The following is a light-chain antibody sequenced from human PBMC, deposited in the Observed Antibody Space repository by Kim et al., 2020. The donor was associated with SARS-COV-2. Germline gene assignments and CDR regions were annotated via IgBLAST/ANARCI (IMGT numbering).Light chain of an antibody. Sequence: SPGERATPSCRASESVSSSYLAWYQQRPGQAPRLLIHGTANRATGIPDRFSGSGSGTDFSLTISRLEPEDFAVYYCQQYGRSPLTFGGGTKVDIK. CDR3: QQYGRSPLT. CDR2: GTA. V-gene: IGKV3-20*01. J-gene: IGKJ4*01. CDR1: ESVSSSY.